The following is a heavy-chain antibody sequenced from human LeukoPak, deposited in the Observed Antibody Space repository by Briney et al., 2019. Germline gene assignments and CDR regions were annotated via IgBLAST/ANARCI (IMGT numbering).Heavy chain of an antibody. CDR3: AREAGSVTTYSYYYYYGMDV. D-gene: IGHD4-17*01. CDR1: GGSISSSSYY. CDR2: IYYSGST. Sequence: TSETLSLTCTVSGGSISSSSYYWGRIRQPPGKGLEWIGSIYYSGSTYYNPSLKSRVTISVDTSKNQFSLKLSSVTAADTAVYYCAREAGSVTTYSYYYYYGMDVWGQGTTVTVSS. V-gene: IGHV4-39*01. J-gene: IGHJ6*02.